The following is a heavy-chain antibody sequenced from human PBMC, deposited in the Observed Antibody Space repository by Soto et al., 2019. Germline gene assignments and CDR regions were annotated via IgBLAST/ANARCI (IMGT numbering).Heavy chain of an antibody. Sequence: KSSETLSLTCTFSGGSIISSSYYWGWIRQPPGKGLEWIGSIYYSGSTYYNPSLKSRVTISVDTSKNQFSLKLSSVTAADTAVYYCARHLTGIFGYWGQGTLVTVSS. CDR2: IYYSGST. CDR1: GGSIISSSYY. D-gene: IGHD1-20*01. J-gene: IGHJ4*02. V-gene: IGHV4-39*01. CDR3: ARHLTGIFGY.